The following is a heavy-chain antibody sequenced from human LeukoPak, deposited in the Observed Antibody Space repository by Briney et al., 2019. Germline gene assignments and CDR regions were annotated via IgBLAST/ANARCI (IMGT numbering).Heavy chain of an antibody. J-gene: IGHJ6*02. CDR2: INHSGST. Sequence: PSETLSLTCAVYGESSSGYYWSWIRQPPGKGLEWLGEINHSGSTNFNPSLKSRVTVSVDTSKKQFSLKLRSVTAADTAVYYCAGYFGYFYYGMDVWGQGTTVTVS. CDR1: GESSSGYY. CDR3: AGYFGYFYYGMDV. V-gene: IGHV4-34*01. D-gene: IGHD3-9*01.